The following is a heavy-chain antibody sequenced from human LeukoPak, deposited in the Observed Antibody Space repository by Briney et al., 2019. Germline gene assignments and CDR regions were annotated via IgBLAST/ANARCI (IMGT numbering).Heavy chain of an antibody. J-gene: IGHJ4*02. CDR1: GGSITSTSYY. D-gene: IGHD3-22*01. CDR3: ARLGASGYPLRLDY. V-gene: IGHV4-39*01. Sequence: PSETLSLTCTVSGGSITSTSYYWGWIRQPPGKGLEWIGSIYYSGSTYHNPSLKSRVTISVDTSKNQFSLNLSSVTAADTAVYYCARLGASGYPLRLDYWGQGTLVTVSS. CDR2: IYYSGST.